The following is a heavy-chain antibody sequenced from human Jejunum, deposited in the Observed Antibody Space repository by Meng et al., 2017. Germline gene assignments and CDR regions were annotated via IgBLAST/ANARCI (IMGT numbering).Heavy chain of an antibody. CDR3: ARGHNYGFEY. D-gene: IGHD5-18*01. V-gene: IGHV1-2*06. Sequence: QVQLVQYGAEVKKPGDSVKVSCKTFGYTFTGYNMHWVRQAPGQGLEWMGRISPNSGGTDYAQKFQGRVTMTRDTSISTAYMELSGLRSDDTAVYYCARGHNYGFEYWGQRTLVTVSS. J-gene: IGHJ4*02. CDR2: ISPNSGGT. CDR1: GYTFTGYN.